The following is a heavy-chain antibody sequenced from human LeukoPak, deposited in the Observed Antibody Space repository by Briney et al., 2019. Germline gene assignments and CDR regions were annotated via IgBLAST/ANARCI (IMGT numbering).Heavy chain of an antibody. CDR3: TREYYYGSGSYYNGY. Sequence: PGGSLSLSCAASGFTFRSYWMSWVRQAPGRGLEWVANIKQDGGERYYVDSVKGRFTVSRDNAKNSLYLQMNSLRAEDTAVYYCTREYYYGSGSYYNGYWGQGTLVTVSS. J-gene: IGHJ4*02. CDR1: GFTFRSYW. V-gene: IGHV3-7*04. D-gene: IGHD3-10*01. CDR2: IKQDGGER.